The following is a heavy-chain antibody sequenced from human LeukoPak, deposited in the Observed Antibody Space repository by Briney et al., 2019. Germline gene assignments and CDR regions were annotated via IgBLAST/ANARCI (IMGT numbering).Heavy chain of an antibody. J-gene: IGHJ4*02. V-gene: IGHV3-30*03. Sequence: GGSLRLSCVASGFTFSTYGMNWVRQAPGKGLEWVAVISHHGSNKFYGDSVKGRFTISRDNSNNMVYLQMNGLRAEDTAVYYCAREASPMVRGLNGYWGQGTLVTVSS. CDR1: GFTFSTYG. CDR2: ISHHGSNK. D-gene: IGHD3-10*01. CDR3: AREASPMVRGLNGY.